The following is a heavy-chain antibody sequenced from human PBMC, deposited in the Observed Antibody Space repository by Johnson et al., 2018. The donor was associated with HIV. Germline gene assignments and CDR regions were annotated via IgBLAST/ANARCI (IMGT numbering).Heavy chain of an antibody. D-gene: IGHD2-15*01. J-gene: IGHJ3*02. Sequence: QVQLMESGGGVVQPGRSLRLSCAATGFTFSSYPMHWVRQAPGNPGKGLEWVAAIWFDGSNKYYADSVKGRVTISRDNSKNTLYLQMNSLRGEDTAVYYCAKGQVARGGFDIWGQGTMVTVSS. CDR2: IWFDGSNK. CDR1: GFTFSSYP. CDR3: AKGQVARGGFDI. V-gene: IGHV3-33*06.